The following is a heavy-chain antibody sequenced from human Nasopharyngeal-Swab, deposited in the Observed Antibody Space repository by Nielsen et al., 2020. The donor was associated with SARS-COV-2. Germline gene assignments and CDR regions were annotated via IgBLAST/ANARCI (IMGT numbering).Heavy chain of an antibody. V-gene: IGHV3-30*03. Sequence: SCAASGFTFSSFGMHWVRQAPGKGLEGVAFIAHDASNEYYGESVKGRFSISRDSSKNTLYLQMDSLRGEDTAVYYCARDAPAHYGAFYWGRGTLVTVSS. CDR2: IAHDASNE. CDR3: ARDAPAHYGAFY. J-gene: IGHJ4*02. D-gene: IGHD4-17*01. CDR1: GFTFSSFG.